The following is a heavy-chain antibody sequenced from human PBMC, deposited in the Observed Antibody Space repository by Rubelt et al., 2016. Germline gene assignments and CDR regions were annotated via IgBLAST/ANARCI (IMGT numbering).Heavy chain of an antibody. D-gene: IGHD6-6*01. CDR1: GYTFTTYG. Sequence: GAAVKVSCKASGYTFTTYGFSWVRQAPGQGLEWMGWISGYNGKTNYVQSLQGRINMTTDTSTSTAYMELRNLRSDDTASYYCARASGHGSSSLDYWGRGTLVTASS. V-gene: IGHV1-18*01. J-gene: IGHJ4*02. CDR2: ISGYNGKT. CDR3: ARASGHGSSSLDY.